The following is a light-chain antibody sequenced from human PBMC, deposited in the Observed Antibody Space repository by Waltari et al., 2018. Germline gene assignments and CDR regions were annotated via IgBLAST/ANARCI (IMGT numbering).Light chain of an antibody. V-gene: IGKV3-20*01. CDR3: QHYLRLPVT. J-gene: IGKJ1*01. CDR1: QSVSRA. CDR2: GAS. Sequence: EIVLTQSPGTLSLSLGERATVSCRASQSVSRALAWYQQKPGQAPSLLIYGASTRATGMPDRFSGSGSGTDISLTIHRLAPDEFAVYYCQHYLRLPVTFGQGTTVEI.